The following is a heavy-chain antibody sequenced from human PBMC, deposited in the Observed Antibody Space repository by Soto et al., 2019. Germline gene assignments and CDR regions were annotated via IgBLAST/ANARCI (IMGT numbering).Heavy chain of an antibody. V-gene: IGHV3-21*01. CDR1: RFTFSSYS. Sequence: EVQLVESGGGLVKPGGSLRLSCAASRFTFSSYSMNWVRQAPGKGLEWVSSISSSSSYIYYADSVKGRFTISRDNAKNSLYLQMNSLRAEDTAVYYCARVAAAGNYYYYGMDVWGQGTTVTVSS. CDR3: ARVAAAGNYYYYGMDV. J-gene: IGHJ6*02. CDR2: ISSSSSYI. D-gene: IGHD6-13*01.